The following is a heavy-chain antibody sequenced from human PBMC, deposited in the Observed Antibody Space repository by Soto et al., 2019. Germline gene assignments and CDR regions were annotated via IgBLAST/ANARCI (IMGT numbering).Heavy chain of an antibody. CDR1: GVSIKTYY. J-gene: IGHJ5*02. V-gene: IGHV4-4*07. CDR3: ARDEYYDSNNWFDP. Sequence: SETLSLTCAVSGVSIKTYYWSWIRKPAGQGLEXPGXXYXXGXAXXXPXXXSRVTMSVDTSKNQVSLKLTSVTAADAGVYYCARDEYYDSNNWFDPWGQGILVTVSS. D-gene: IGHD3-9*01. CDR2: XYXXGXA.